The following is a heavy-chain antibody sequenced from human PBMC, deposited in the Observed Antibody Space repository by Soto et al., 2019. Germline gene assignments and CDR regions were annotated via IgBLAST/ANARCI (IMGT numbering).Heavy chain of an antibody. CDR3: ASGDCSSTSCYTSPYYYYGMDV. Sequence: ASVKVSCKASGGTFSSYAISWVRQAPGQGLEWMGGIIPIFGTANYAQKFQGRVTITADESTSTAYMELSSLRSEDTAVYYCASGDCSSTSCYTSPYYYYGMDVWGQGTTVTVSS. J-gene: IGHJ6*02. V-gene: IGHV1-69*13. CDR1: GGTFSSYA. D-gene: IGHD2-2*02. CDR2: IIPIFGTA.